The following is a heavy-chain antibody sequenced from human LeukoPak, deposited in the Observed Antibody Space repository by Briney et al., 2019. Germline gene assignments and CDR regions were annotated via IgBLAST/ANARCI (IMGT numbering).Heavy chain of an antibody. CDR3: ATVGQLDS. CDR2: IKKDGSEK. V-gene: IGHV3-7*01. CDR1: GFTFSSYG. J-gene: IGHJ5*01. Sequence: GGSLRLSCAASGFTFSSYGMNWVRQAPGKGLEWVANIKKDGSEKYYVDSVKGRFTISRDNAKNSLYLQMNSLRVEDTAVYYCATVGQLDSWGQGTLVTVSS. D-gene: IGHD3-16*01.